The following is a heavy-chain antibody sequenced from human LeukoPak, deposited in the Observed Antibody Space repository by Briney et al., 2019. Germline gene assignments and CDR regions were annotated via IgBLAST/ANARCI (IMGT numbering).Heavy chain of an antibody. Sequence: TSETLSLTCAVSGYSISSGYYWGWIRQPPGKGLEWIGYIYNSGSTNYNTSLKSRVTISVDTSKNQFSLKLSSVTAADTAVYYCARGIAAVGNYFDYWGQGTLVTVSS. CDR3: ARGIAAVGNYFDY. D-gene: IGHD6-13*01. CDR2: IYNSGST. CDR1: GYSISSGYY. J-gene: IGHJ4*02. V-gene: IGHV4-61*01.